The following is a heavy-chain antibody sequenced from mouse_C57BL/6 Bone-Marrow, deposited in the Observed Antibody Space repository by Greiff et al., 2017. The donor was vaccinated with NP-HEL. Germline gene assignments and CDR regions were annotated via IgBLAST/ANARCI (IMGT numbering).Heavy chain of an antibody. CDR2: IDPENGDT. Sequence: EVQLQQSGAELVRPGASVKLSCTASGFNIKDDYMHWVKQRPEQGLEWIGWIDPENGDTEYASKFQGKATITADTSSNTAYLQLSSLTSEDTAVYYFVSLKGSSYHYAMDYWGQGTSVTVSS. J-gene: IGHJ4*01. V-gene: IGHV14-4*01. CDR3: VSLKGSSYHYAMDY. D-gene: IGHD1-1*01. CDR1: GFNIKDDY.